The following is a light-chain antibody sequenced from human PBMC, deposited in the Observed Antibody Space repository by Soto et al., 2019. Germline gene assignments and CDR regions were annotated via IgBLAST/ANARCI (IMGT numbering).Light chain of an antibody. CDR1: QSISSC. V-gene: IGKV1-5*01. CDR2: DAY. Sequence: DIQMTQSPSTLSASVGDRVTITCRASQSISSCLAWYHQKPGKAPKLLVYDAYSFESGDPPRFSGSGSGTEYTLLIILLQPDDFATYYCQRYNSYSLWTFGQGTKVAIK. CDR3: QRYNSYSLWT. J-gene: IGKJ1*01.